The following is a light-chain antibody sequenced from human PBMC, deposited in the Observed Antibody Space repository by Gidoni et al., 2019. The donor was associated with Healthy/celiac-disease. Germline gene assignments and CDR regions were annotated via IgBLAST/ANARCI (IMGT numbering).Light chain of an antibody. V-gene: IGKV1-39*01. CDR2: AAS. Sequence: DIQMTQSPSSLSASVGDRVTITCRASQSISSYLNWYQQKPGKAPKLLIYAASSLQSGVPSRLSASGSGPDFTLPITTLQPEVFATYYCPQSYSTPLFTFGPGTKVDIK. CDR3: PQSYSTPLFT. CDR1: QSISSY. J-gene: IGKJ3*01.